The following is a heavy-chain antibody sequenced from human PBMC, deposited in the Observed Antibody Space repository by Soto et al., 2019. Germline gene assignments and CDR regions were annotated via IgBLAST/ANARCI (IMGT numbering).Heavy chain of an antibody. V-gene: IGHV1-2*04. J-gene: IGHJ6*02. CDR3: ARDLIHIPNYDILTGYMWGGPSYYYYYGMDV. D-gene: IGHD3-9*01. CDR2: INPNSGGT. Sequence: ASVKVSCKASGYTFTGYYMHWVRQAPGQGLEWMGWINPNSGGTNYAQKFQGWVTMTRDTSISTAYMELSRLRSDDTAVYYCARDLIHIPNYDILTGYMWGGPSYYYYYGMDVWGQGTTVTVSS. CDR1: GYTFTGYY.